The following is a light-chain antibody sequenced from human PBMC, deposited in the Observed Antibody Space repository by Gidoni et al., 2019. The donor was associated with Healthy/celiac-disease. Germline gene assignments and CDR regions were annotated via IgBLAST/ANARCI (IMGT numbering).Light chain of an antibody. Sequence: SYELTPQPSVSVAPGQTASITCSVDKLGDKYACWYQQKPGQSPVVVIYQDSKRPSGIPERFSGSNSGNTATLTISGTQAMDEADYYCQAWDSSTADVVFGGGTKLTVL. J-gene: IGLJ2*01. V-gene: IGLV3-1*01. CDR3: QAWDSSTADVV. CDR2: QDS. CDR1: KLGDKY.